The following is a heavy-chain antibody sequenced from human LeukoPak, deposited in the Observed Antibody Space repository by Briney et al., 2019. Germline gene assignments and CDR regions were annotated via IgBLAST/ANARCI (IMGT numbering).Heavy chain of an antibody. J-gene: IGHJ4*02. D-gene: IGHD3-16*01. CDR2: ISGSTI. CDR3: ARDVWPFGTY. Sequence: GGSLRLSCAASGFTFSSYAMSWVRQAPGKGLEWVSAISGSTIYYADSVRGRFTISRDNAMNSLYLQMNSLRAEDTAVYYCARDVWPFGTYWGQGTLVTVSS. V-gene: IGHV3-69-1*02. CDR1: GFTFSSYA.